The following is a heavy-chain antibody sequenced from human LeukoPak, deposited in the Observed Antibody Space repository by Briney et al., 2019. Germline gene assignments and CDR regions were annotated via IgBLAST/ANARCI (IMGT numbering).Heavy chain of an antibody. CDR2: FDPEDGET. Sequence: ASVKVSCKVSGYTLTELSMHWVRQAPGKGLEWMGGFDPEDGETIYAQKFQGRVTMTEDTSTDTAYMELSSLRSEDTAVYYCATALDCSSTSCYYGWGQGTMVTVSS. V-gene: IGHV1-24*01. CDR1: GYTLTELS. CDR3: ATALDCSSTSCYYG. D-gene: IGHD2-2*01. J-gene: IGHJ3*01.